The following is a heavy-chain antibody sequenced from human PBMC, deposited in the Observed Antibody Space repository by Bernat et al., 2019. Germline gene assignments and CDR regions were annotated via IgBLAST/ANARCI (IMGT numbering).Heavy chain of an antibody. CDR1: GFTFSSHA. V-gene: IGHV3-23*01. J-gene: IGHJ6*02. CDR3: ARAKLYCGGGSCNSRYHYGMDV. Sequence: EVQLLESGGGLVQPGGSLRLSCAASGFTFSSHAMNWVRQAPGKGLEWVSGISVTGDSTYYADSVKGRFTISRDNSKNTLYLQMNSLRAEDTAVHYCARAKLYCGGGSCNSRYHYGMDVWGQGTTVTVSS. CDR2: ISVTGDST. D-gene: IGHD2-15*01.